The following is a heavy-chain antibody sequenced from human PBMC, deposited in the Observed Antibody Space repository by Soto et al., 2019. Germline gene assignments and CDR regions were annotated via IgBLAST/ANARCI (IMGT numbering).Heavy chain of an antibody. CDR2: IGHDGITK. CDR1: GFSFSGFG. J-gene: IGHJ4*02. V-gene: IGHV3-33*01. D-gene: IGHD6-19*01. CDR3: ARCYSGWYLNFDY. Sequence: QVQLVESGGGVVQPGRSLRLSCATSGFSFSGFGFHWVRQAPGMGLEWVAFIGHDGITKYYADSVTGRFTVARDNAKNTVNLQMNSLRVEDTAVYYCARCYSGWYLNFDYWGQGTLVTVSS.